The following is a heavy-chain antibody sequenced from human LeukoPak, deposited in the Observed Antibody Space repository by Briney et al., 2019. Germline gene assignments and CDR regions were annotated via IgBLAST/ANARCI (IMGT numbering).Heavy chain of an antibody. D-gene: IGHD6-19*01. J-gene: IGHJ5*02. CDR1: EFTFSSYS. Sequence: GGSLRLSCAASEFTFSSYSMNWVRQAPGEGLEWVSSISSSSNYIYYADSVKGRFTISRDNAKNSLYLQMNSLRAEDTAVYYCARDPSSGWYLKGWFDPWGQGTLVTVSS. V-gene: IGHV3-21*01. CDR2: ISSSSNYI. CDR3: ARDPSSGWYLKGWFDP.